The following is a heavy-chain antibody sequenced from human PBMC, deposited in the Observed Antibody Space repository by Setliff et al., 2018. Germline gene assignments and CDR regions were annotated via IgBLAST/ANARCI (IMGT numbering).Heavy chain of an antibody. V-gene: IGHV4-4*08. D-gene: IGHD1-1*01. CDR1: GASISDSY. CDR2: ILTTGST. CDR3: ARFCGTSNCQRAPLFDY. Sequence: PSETLSLTCGVSGASISDSYWSRIRQPPGKGLGWIGHILTTGSTNYNPSLKSRIAISADTSRDRFSLRLTSVTAADTAIYYCARFCGTSNCQRAPLFDYWGQGILVTVSS. J-gene: IGHJ4*02.